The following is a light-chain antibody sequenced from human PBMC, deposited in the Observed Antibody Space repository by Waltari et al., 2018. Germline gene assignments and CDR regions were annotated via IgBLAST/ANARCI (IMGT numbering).Light chain of an antibody. V-gene: IGLV2-14*03. CDR2: DVI. Sequence: QSALTQIAPVAGSPGQSITISCTGTRSDVGDHNYVSWYQQHPGKLPKLLIDDVISRPSGVSTRFSGSKSGNTASLTISGLQAEDEADYYCSAYTRGVVFGGGTQLTVL. J-gene: IGLJ2*01. CDR3: SAYTRGVV. CDR1: RSDVGDHNY.